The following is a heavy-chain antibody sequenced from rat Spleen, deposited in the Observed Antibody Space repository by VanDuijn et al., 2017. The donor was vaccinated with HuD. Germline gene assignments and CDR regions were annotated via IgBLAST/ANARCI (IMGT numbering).Heavy chain of an antibody. CDR2: IVDDGSNT. D-gene: IGHD1-9*01. CDR3: TTGDYGYTRLFVY. V-gene: IGHV5S10*01. J-gene: IGHJ3*01. CDR1: GFTFSDYN. Sequence: EVQLVESGGGLVQPGGSLKLSCAASGFTFSDYNMAWVRQAPKKGLEWVAAIVDDGSNTFYRDSVKGRFTISRNNAKSTLYLHMNSLRSEDTATYYCTTGDYGYTRLFVYWGQGTLVTVSS.